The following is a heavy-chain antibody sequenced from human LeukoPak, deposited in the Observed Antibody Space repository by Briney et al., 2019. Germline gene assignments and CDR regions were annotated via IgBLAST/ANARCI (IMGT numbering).Heavy chain of an antibody. CDR1: GFTFSGSA. CDR3: TRRGGYCYGGNDY. V-gene: IGHV3-73*01. J-gene: IGHJ4*02. Sequence: GGSLRLSCAASGFTFSGSAMPWVRQASGKGLEWVGRIRSKANSYATAYAASVKGRFTISRDDSKNTAYLQMNSLKTEDTAVYCCTRRGGYCYGGNDYWGQGTLVTVSS. CDR2: IRSKANSYAT. D-gene: IGHD5-18*01.